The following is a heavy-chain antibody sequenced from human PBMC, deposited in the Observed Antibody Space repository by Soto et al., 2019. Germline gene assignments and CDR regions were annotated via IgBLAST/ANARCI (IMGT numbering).Heavy chain of an antibody. CDR3: ANSRYGDYVLTYYYYYGMDV. CDR2: IKQDGSEK. Sequence: PGGSLRLSCAASGFTFSSYWMSWVRQAPGKGLEWVANIKQDGSEKYYVDSVKGRFTISRDNAKNSLYLQMNSLRAEDTAVYYCANSRYGDYVLTYYYYYGMDVWGQGTTVTVSS. V-gene: IGHV3-7*01. J-gene: IGHJ6*02. CDR1: GFTFSSYW. D-gene: IGHD4-17*01.